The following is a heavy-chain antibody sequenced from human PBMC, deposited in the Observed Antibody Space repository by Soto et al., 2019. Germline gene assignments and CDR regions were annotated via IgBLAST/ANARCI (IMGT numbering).Heavy chain of an antibody. J-gene: IGHJ4*02. CDR2: IYYSGST. D-gene: IGHD1-1*01. V-gene: IGHV4-39*01. CDR3: ARRPLHNVFDY. Sequence: QLQLQESGPGLVKPSETLSLTCTVSGGSISSSSYYWGWIRQPPGTGLEWIGSIYYSGSTYYNPSLKSRVTISVDTSKNQFSLKLSSVTAADTAVYYCARRPLHNVFDYWGQGTLVTVSS. CDR1: GGSISSSSYY.